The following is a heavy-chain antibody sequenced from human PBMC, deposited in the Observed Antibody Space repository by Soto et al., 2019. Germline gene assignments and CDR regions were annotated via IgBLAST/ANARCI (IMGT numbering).Heavy chain of an antibody. CDR3: VSQRTTVPTQAYFDY. CDR1: GGSVTNSSYY. J-gene: IGHJ4*02. CDR2: VYYRGRS. Sequence: SAPLSLTCTFSGGSVTNSSYYWGWIRQSPGKGLEWIGSVYYRGRSYSKSSVKSRVTISVDTSKNRFSLSLNSVTASDTAVYFCVSQRTTVPTQAYFDYWGPGALVTVSS. D-gene: IGHD4-17*01. V-gene: IGHV4-39*01.